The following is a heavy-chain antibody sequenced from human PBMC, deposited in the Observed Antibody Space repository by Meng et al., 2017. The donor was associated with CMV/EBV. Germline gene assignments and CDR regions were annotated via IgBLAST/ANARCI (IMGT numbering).Heavy chain of an antibody. CDR2: IIPIFGTA. J-gene: IGHJ6*02. CDR1: GGTFSSYA. V-gene: IGHV1-69*05. D-gene: IGHD3-3*01. CDR3: ASPITIGYYYYGMDV. Sequence: SVKVSCKASGGTFSSYAISWVRQAPGQGLEWMGGIIPIFGTANYAQKFQGRVTITTDESTSTAYMELSSLRSEDTAVYCCASPITIGYYYYGMDVWGQGTTVTVSS.